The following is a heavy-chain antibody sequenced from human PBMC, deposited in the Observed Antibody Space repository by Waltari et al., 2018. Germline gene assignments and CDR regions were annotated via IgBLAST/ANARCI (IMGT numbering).Heavy chain of an antibody. CDR3: ARDDFQSRFDS. Sequence: QVQLLESGPGLVKPSETLSLTCTVSGDSISNHYWNLIRQPAGKGLEWIGRIHVSVTSRYNPPLKSRVTMALDTAKNQFSLNLSSVTAADTAMYYCARDDFQSRFDSWGPGTLVIVSP. CDR1: GDSISNHY. J-gene: IGHJ5*01. D-gene: IGHD3-3*01. CDR2: IHVSVTS. V-gene: IGHV4-4*07.